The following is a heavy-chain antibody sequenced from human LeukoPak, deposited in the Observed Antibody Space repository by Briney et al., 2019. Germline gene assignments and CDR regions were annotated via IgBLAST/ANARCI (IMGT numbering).Heavy chain of an antibody. D-gene: IGHD2-15*01. CDR1: GYTFTGYF. V-gene: IGHV1-2*02. J-gene: IGHJ5*02. CDR2: INPNSGGT. CDR3: ARGRGGGGSSNNWFDP. Sequence: ASVKVSCKASGYTFTGYFMHWVRQAPGQGLEWMGWINPNSGGTNYAQKFQGRVTMTRDTSISTAYMELSRLTSDDTAVYYCARGRGGGGSSNNWFDPWGQGTLVIVSS.